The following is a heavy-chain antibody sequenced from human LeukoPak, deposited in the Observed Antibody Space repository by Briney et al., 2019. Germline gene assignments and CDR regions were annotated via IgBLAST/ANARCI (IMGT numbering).Heavy chain of an antibody. CDR1: PGSISNYY. V-gene: IGHV4-4*07. CDR3: ARGGPPGYYYDYYMDV. CDR2: IYSSGST. J-gene: IGHJ6*03. Sequence: SETLSLTCTVSPGSISNYYWSWIRQPAGKGLERIGLIYSSGSTSYNPSLKSRVTMSVDTSKNQFSLKMSSVTAADTAVYFCARGGPPGYYYDYYMDVWGKGTTVTISS.